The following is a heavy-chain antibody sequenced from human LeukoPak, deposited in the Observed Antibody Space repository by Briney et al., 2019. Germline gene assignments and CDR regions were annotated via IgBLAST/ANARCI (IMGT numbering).Heavy chain of an antibody. CDR2: IYYSGST. V-gene: IGHV4-59*01. Sequence: SETLSLTCAVYGGSISSYYWSWIRQPPGKGLEWIGYIYYSGSTNYNPSLKSRVTISVGTSKNQFSLKLSSVTAADTAVYYCARAALVGATSYDYFDYWGQGTLVTVSS. CDR1: GGSISSYY. CDR3: ARAALVGATSYDYFDY. J-gene: IGHJ4*02. D-gene: IGHD1-26*01.